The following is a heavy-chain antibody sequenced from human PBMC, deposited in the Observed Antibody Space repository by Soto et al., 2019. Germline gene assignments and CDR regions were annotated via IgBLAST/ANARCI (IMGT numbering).Heavy chain of an antibody. V-gene: IGHV3-21*01. CDR3: ARGGDWGYYDSSGYPFAP. J-gene: IGHJ5*02. D-gene: IGHD3-22*01. CDR1: GFTFSSYS. CDR2: ISSSSSYI. Sequence: RLSCAASGFTFSSYSMNWVRQAPGKGLEWVSSISSSSSYIYYADSVKGRFTISRDNAKNSLYLQMNSLRAEDTAVYYCARGGDWGYYDSSGYPFAPWGQGTPVTVSS.